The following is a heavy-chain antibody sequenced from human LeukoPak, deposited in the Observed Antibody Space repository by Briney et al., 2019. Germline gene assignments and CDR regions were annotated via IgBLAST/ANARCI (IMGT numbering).Heavy chain of an antibody. D-gene: IGHD6-13*01. V-gene: IGHV1-18*01. CDR2: ISPYSGNT. CDR1: GYLFINYG. CDR3: ARTSGVSVAGSPSYFDF. J-gene: IGHJ4*02. Sequence: ASVRVSCKASGYLFINYGITWLRQAPGQGLECMGWISPYSGNTDYAQKLQGRVTMTTDRSTTTAYMELRSLGFDDTAVYYCARTSGVSVAGSPSYFDFWGQGTLITVSS.